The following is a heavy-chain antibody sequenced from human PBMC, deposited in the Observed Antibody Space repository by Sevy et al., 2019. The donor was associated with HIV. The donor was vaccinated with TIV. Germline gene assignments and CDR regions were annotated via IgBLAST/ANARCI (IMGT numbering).Heavy chain of an antibody. V-gene: IGHV3-11*01. D-gene: IGHD3-10*01. Sequence: GGSLRLSCAASGFTFSDYYMSWIRQAPGKGLEWVSYISSSGSTIYYADSVKGRFTISRDNAKNSLYVQMNILRAEDSVVYYCVVGSESYYNEAYYDYGMDAWGPGTTVTVSS. CDR1: GFTFSDYY. J-gene: IGHJ6*02. CDR2: ISSSGSTI. CDR3: VVGSESYYNEAYYDYGMDA.